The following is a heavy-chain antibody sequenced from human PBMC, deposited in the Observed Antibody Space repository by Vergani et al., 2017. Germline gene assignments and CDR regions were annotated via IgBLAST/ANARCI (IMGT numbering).Heavy chain of an antibody. D-gene: IGHD3-10*01. V-gene: IGHV1-46*03. CDR1: GYTFTSYY. Sequence: QVQLVQSGAEVKKPGASVKVSCKASGYTFTSYYMHWVRQAPGQGLEWMGIINPSGGSTSYAQKFQGRVTMTRDTSTSTVYMELSSLRSEDTAVYYCARECPASITMVRXVITNLPQDYGMDVWGQGTTVTVSS. CDR2: INPSGGST. J-gene: IGHJ6*02. CDR3: ARECPASITMVRXVITNLPQDYGMDV.